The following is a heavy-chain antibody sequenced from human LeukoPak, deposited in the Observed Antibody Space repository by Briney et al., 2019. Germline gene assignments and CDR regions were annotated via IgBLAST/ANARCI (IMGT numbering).Heavy chain of an antibody. J-gene: IGHJ6*02. D-gene: IGHD6-25*01. Sequence: ASVKVSCKASGYTFTSYDINWVRQAIGQGLEWMGWMNPNSGNTGYAQKFQGRVTMTRNTSISTAYMELSSLRSEDTAVYYCARGKRLRGYYYCGMDVWGQGTTVTVSS. CDR2: MNPNSGNT. V-gene: IGHV1-8*01. CDR1: GYTFTSYD. CDR3: ARGKRLRGYYYCGMDV.